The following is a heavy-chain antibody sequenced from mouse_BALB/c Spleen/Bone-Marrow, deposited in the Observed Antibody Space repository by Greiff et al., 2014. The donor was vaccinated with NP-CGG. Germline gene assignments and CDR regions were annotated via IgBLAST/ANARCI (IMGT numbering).Heavy chain of an antibody. CDR3: ARDKNYGSYWYFDV. D-gene: IGHD2-1*01. V-gene: IGHV7-3*02. CDR2: IRNKANGYTT. J-gene: IGHJ1*01. Sequence: EVQLVESGGGLVQPGGSLRLSCATSGFTFTDYYMSWVRQPPGKALEWLGFIRNKANGYTTEYSASVKGQFTIPRDNSQSILYLQMNTLRAEDSATYYCARDKNYGSYWYFDVWGAGTTVTVSA. CDR1: GFTFTDYY.